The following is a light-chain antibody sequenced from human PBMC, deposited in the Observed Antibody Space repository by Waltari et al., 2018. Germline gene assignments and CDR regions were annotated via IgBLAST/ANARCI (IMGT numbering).Light chain of an antibody. V-gene: IGKV4-1*01. CDR2: WAS. CDR1: QSILFTSNNKNY. CDR3: QQYYSTPYT. J-gene: IGKJ2*01. Sequence: DIMMTQSPDSLAVSLGERATINCKSSQSILFTSNNKNYLAWYQQRPGQSPKLLIYWASTRESGVPDRFSGSGSGTDFTLTISSLQTEDVAVYYCQQYYSTPYTFGQGTKLEI.